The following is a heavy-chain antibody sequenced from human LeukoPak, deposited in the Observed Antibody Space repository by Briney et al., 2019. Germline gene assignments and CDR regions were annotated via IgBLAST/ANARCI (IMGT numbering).Heavy chain of an antibody. CDR3: ARDHGGASIFGVVTFYFDY. D-gene: IGHD3-3*01. CDR2: ISYDGSNK. CDR1: GFTFSSYA. Sequence: PGGSLRLSCAASGFTFSSYAMHWVRQAPGKGLEWVAVISYDGSNKYYADSVKGRFTISRDNSKNTLYLQMNSLRAEDAAVYYCARDHGGASIFGVVTFYFDYWGQGTLVTVSS. J-gene: IGHJ4*02. V-gene: IGHV3-30-3*01.